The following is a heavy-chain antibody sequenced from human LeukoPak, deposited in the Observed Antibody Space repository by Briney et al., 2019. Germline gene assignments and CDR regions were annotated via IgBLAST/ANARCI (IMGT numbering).Heavy chain of an antibody. Sequence: GGSLRLSCAASGFTFSSYAMHWVRQAPGKGLEWVAVISYDGSNKYYADSVKGRFTISRDNSKNALYLQMNSLRAEDTAVYYCARDRDSGSYCDYWGQGTLVTVSS. CDR1: GFTFSSYA. D-gene: IGHD1-26*01. J-gene: IGHJ4*02. V-gene: IGHV3-30*04. CDR2: ISYDGSNK. CDR3: ARDRDSGSYCDY.